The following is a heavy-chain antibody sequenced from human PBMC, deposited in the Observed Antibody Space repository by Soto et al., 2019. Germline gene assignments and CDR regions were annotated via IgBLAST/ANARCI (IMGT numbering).Heavy chain of an antibody. Sequence: ASVKVSCKASGYTFTSYGISWVRQAPGQGLEWMGWISAYNGNANYAQKLQGRVTMTTDTSTSTAYMELRSLRSDDTAVYYCAREAKERQNYYYYYYMDVWGKRTTVTVSS. CDR3: AREAKERQNYYYYYYMDV. CDR1: GYTFTSYG. D-gene: IGHD1-26*01. J-gene: IGHJ6*03. CDR2: ISAYNGNA. V-gene: IGHV1-18*01.